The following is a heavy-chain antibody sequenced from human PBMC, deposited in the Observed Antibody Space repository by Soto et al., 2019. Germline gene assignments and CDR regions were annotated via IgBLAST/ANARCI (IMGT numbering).Heavy chain of an antibody. CDR1: GYTFTGYY. Sequence: ASVKVSCKASGYTFTGYYIHWVRQAPGQGLEWMGWINPNSGGTNYAQKFQGWVTMTRDTSISTAYMELSRLRSDDTAVYYCARGSAAAGTTDLYGMDVWGQGTTVTVSS. D-gene: IGHD6-13*01. V-gene: IGHV1-2*04. CDR2: INPNSGGT. CDR3: ARGSAAAGTTDLYGMDV. J-gene: IGHJ6*02.